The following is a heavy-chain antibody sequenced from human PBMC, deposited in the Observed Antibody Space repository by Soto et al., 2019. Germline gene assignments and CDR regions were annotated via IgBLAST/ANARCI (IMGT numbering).Heavy chain of an antibody. CDR1: GGSISSSSYY. CDR3: ARLAGIAAAGTRYNWFDP. J-gene: IGHJ5*02. Sequence: SETLSLTCTVSGGSISSSSYYWGWIRQPPGKGLEWIGSIYYSGSTYYNPSLKSRVTISVDTSKNQFSLKLSSVTAADTAVYYCARLAGIAAAGTRYNWFDPWGQGTLVTVS. V-gene: IGHV4-39*01. D-gene: IGHD6-13*01. CDR2: IYYSGST.